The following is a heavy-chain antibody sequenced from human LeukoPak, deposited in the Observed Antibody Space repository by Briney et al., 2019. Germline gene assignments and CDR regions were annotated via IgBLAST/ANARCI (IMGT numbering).Heavy chain of an antibody. CDR1: EFSVGSNY. CDR3: AELGITMIGGV. D-gene: IGHD3-10*02. CDR2: IYSGGST. V-gene: IGHV3-66*01. Sequence: GGSLRLSCAASEFSVGSNYMTWVRQAPGKGLEWVSLIYSGGSTYYADSVKGRFTISRDNSKNTLYLQMNSLRAEYTAVYYCAELGITMIGGVWGKGTTVTISS. J-gene: IGHJ6*04.